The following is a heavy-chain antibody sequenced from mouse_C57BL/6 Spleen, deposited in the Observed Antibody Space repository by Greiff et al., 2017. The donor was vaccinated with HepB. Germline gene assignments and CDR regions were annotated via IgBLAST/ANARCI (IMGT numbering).Heavy chain of an antibody. CDR3: TRGGYYDYDEVYAMDY. J-gene: IGHJ4*01. D-gene: IGHD2-4*01. Sequence: EVQLQQSGEGLVKPGGSLKLSCAASGFTFSSYAMSWVRQTPEKRLEWVAYISSGGDYIYYADTVKGRFTISRDNARNTLYLQLSSLKSEDTAMYYCTRGGYYDYDEVYAMDYWGQGTSVTVSS. CDR1: GFTFSSYA. CDR2: ISSGGDYI. V-gene: IGHV5-9-1*02.